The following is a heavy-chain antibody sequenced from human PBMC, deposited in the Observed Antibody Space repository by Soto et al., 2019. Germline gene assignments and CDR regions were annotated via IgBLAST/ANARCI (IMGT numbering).Heavy chain of an antibody. CDR3: AREGLTFGPGAVGGAFDI. V-gene: IGHV1-69*12. CDR1: GGTFDSNA. Sequence: QVQLVQSGTEVRKPGSSVKVSCKASGGTFDSNAISWVRLAPGQGLEWMGGIIPIFGTIYKAQKFQDRVTITADEAANIVYMELSSLRSEDTAIYYCAREGLTFGPGAVGGAFDIWGQGTLVTVSS. D-gene: IGHD2-2*01. J-gene: IGHJ3*02. CDR2: IIPIFGTI.